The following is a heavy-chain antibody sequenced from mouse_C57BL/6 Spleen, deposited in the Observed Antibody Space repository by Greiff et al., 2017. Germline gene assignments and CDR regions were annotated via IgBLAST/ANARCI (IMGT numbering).Heavy chain of an antibody. Sequence: EVKLMESGGGLVQPGGSLKLSCAASGFTFSDYGMAWVRQAPRKGPEWVAFISNLAYSSYYADTVTGRFTISRENAKNTLYLEMSSLRSEDTAMYYCARASLREGFDYWGQGTTLTVSS. CDR2: ISNLAYSS. J-gene: IGHJ2*01. D-gene: IGHD6-1*01. CDR1: GFTFSDYG. V-gene: IGHV5-15*01. CDR3: ARASLREGFDY.